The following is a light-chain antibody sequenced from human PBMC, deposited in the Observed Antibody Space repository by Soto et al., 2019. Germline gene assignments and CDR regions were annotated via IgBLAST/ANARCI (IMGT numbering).Light chain of an antibody. CDR3: QRYATYSPT. V-gene: IGKV1-5*01. CDR1: QSINNW. Sequence: DIQITQSPSTLSASVGDRVTITCRASQSINNWLAWYQLKPGKAPKLLIYDASTLQSGVPSSFSGSGSGTEFTLTISSLQPDDFATYYCQRYATYSPTFGQGTKVDIK. J-gene: IGKJ1*01. CDR2: DAS.